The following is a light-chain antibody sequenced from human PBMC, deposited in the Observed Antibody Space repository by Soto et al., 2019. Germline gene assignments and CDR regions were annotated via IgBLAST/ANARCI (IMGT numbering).Light chain of an antibody. CDR2: CSS. Sequence: EVVLTQSPGTLSLSPGERATLSCRASQSVSNKYLSWYQQKPGQAPRLLIFCSSDRAHGIPDRFRGSGSGTDFTLTISRLEPEDFAVYYCQQYGSSPPYTFGQGTKLEIK. J-gene: IGKJ2*01. V-gene: IGKV3-20*01. CDR3: QQYGSSPPYT. CDR1: QSVSNKY.